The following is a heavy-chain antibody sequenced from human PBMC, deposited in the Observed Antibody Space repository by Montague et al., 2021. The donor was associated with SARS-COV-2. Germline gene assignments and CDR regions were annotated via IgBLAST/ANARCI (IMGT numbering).Heavy chain of an antibody. V-gene: IGHV4-59*01. CDR2: TYYSGST. D-gene: IGHD2-15*01. J-gene: IGHJ4*02. CDR3: ARVGFGYCSGGSCYRSFDY. CDR1: GGSISCYY. Sequence: SETLSLTCTVSGGSISCYYWSWIRQPPGKGLEWIGYTYYSGSTNYNPSLKSRVTISVDTSKNQFSLKLSSVTAADTAVYYCARVGFGYCSGGSCYRSFDYWGQGTLVTVSS.